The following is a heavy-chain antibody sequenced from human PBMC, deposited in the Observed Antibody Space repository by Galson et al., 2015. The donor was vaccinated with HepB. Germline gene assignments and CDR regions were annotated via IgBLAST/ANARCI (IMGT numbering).Heavy chain of an antibody. Sequence: SLRLSCAASGFTFDDYAMHWVRQAPGKGLEWVSLISWDGGSTYYADSVKGRFTIPRDNSKNSLYLQMNSLRAEDTALYYCAKESSGVVGAPYYFDYWGQGTLVTVSS. CDR1: GFTFDDYA. J-gene: IGHJ4*02. V-gene: IGHV3-43D*03. CDR3: AKESSGVVGAPYYFDY. CDR2: ISWDGGST. D-gene: IGHD2-15*01.